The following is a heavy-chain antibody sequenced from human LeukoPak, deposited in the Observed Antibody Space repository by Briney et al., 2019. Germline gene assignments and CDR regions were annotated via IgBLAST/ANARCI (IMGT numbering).Heavy chain of an antibody. CDR2: IHYSGST. CDR3: ARGGSKQWLVDDS. Sequence: PSETLSLTCTVSGGSVSGYCWSWIRQPPGKGLEWIGYIHYSGSTNYNPSLKSRVTISVDTSKNQFSLKLSSVTAAYTAIYYCARGGSKQWLVDDSWGQGTLVTVSS. J-gene: IGHJ4*02. V-gene: IGHV4-59*02. CDR1: GGSVSGYC. D-gene: IGHD6-19*01.